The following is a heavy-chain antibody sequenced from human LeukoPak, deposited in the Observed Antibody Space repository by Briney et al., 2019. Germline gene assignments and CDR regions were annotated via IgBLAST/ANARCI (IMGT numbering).Heavy chain of an antibody. D-gene: IGHD6-19*01. CDR2: ISAYNGNT. J-gene: IGHJ6*02. CDR3: ARDIPIYRIAVAPGGYYGMDV. Sequence: ASVKVSCKASGYTFTSYGISWVRQAPGQGLEWMGWISAYNGNTNYAQKLQGRVTMTTDTSTSTAYMELRSLRSDDTAVCYCARDIPIYRIAVAPGGYYGMDVWGQGTTVTVSS. V-gene: IGHV1-18*01. CDR1: GYTFTSYG.